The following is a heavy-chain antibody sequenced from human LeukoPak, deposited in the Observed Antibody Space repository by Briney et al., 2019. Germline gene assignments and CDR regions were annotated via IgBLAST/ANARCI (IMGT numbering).Heavy chain of an antibody. CDR3: SRHEHKALAGDT. D-gene: IGHD6-19*01. CDR2: IYYSGYT. CDR1: GGSISRSYYY. Sequence: SETLSLTCSVSGGSISRSYYYWGWIRQPPGKGLEWIGTIYYSGYTFYNPSLKSRVTISVDTSINHFSLTLTSLTAADTAVYFCSRHEHKALAGDTWGQGTLVTVSS. V-gene: IGHV4-39*01. J-gene: IGHJ5*02.